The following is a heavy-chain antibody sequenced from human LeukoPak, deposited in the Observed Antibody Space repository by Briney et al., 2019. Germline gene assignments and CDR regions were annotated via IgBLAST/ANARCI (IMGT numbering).Heavy chain of an antibody. Sequence: PSETLSLTCTVSGGSISSYYWSWIRQPPGKGLEWIGYIYYSGSTNYNPSLKSRVTISVDTSKNQFSLKLSSVTAADTAVYYCARHRVKGAPPDDYWGQGTLVTVSS. J-gene: IGHJ4*02. D-gene: IGHD1-26*01. V-gene: IGHV4-59*08. CDR1: GGSISSYY. CDR3: ARHRVKGAPPDDY. CDR2: IYYSGST.